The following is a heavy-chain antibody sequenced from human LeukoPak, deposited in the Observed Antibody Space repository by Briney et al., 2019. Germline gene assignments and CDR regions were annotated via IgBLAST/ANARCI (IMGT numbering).Heavy chain of an antibody. CDR3: ARDPYGTWYFHL. V-gene: IGHV1-2*02. D-gene: IGHD3-10*01. CDR1: GYTFTGYY. J-gene: IGHJ2*01. CDR2: INPNSVVT. Sequence: GASVKVSCKASGYTFTGYYMHWVRQAPGQRLEWMGWINPNSVVTNYAQKWQGRGAMTRYTSISTAYMELSRLRSDDTAVYYCARDPYGTWYFHLWGRGTLVTVSS.